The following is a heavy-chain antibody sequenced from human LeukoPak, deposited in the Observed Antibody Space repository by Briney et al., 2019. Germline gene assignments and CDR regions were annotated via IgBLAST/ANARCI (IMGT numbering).Heavy chain of an antibody. V-gene: IGHV3-7*01. CDR3: ARDKGYLFGVVTYGMDV. Sequence: GGSLRLSCAASGFTFSTYWMAWVRQAPGKGLEWVANIKGEGSEKYHGDSVTGRFTISRDNAKNSLYLQMNSLRAEDTAVYYCARDKGYLFGVVTYGMDVWGQGTTVTVSS. CDR2: IKGEGSEK. CDR1: GFTFSTYW. J-gene: IGHJ6*02. D-gene: IGHD3-3*01.